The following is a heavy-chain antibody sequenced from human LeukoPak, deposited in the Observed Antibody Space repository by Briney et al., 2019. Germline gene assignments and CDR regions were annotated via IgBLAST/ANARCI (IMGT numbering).Heavy chain of an antibody. CDR3: AKDRIFYGSESY. D-gene: IGHD3-10*01. CDR1: GFTFSDNY. CDR2: ISSSGSI. V-gene: IGHV3-11*01. J-gene: IGHJ4*02. Sequence: GGSLRLSCAASGFTFSDNYMSWIRQAPGKGLEWVSYISSSGSIYYADSVKGRFTISRDNAKNSLYLQMNSLRAEDTAVYYCAKDRIFYGSESYWGQGTLVTVSS.